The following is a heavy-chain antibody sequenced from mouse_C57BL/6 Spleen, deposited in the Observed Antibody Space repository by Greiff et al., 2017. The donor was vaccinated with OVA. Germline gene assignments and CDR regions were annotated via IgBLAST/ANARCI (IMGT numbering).Heavy chain of an antibody. CDR1: GFTFSDYY. V-gene: IGHV5-16*01. D-gene: IGHD1-1*01. CDR3: ARTKRDYYGSSHWYFDV. CDR2: INYDGSST. Sequence: EVQLVESEGGLVQPGSSMKLSCTASGFTFSDYYMAWVRQVPEKGLEWVANINYDGSSTYYLDSLKSRFIISRDNAKNILYLQMSSLKSEDTATYYCARTKRDYYGSSHWYFDVWGTGTTVTVSS. J-gene: IGHJ1*03.